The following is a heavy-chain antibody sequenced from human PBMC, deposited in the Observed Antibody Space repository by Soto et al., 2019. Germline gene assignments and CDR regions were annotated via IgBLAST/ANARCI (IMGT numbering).Heavy chain of an antibody. D-gene: IGHD3-22*01. CDR2: INPNSGGT. CDR3: ARTSGRYYDSSGYLGY. Sequence: ASVKVSCKASGYTFTGYYMHWVRQAPGQGLEWMGWINPNSGGTNYAQKFQGRVTMTRDTSISTAYMELSRLRSDDTAVYYCARTSGRYYDSSGYLGYWGQGTLVTVSS. V-gene: IGHV1-2*02. J-gene: IGHJ4*02. CDR1: GYTFTGYY.